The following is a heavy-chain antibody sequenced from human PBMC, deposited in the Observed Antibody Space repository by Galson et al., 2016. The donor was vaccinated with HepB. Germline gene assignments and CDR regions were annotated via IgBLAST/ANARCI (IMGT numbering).Heavy chain of an antibody. CDR3: TRAATVGQDFYYYAMDV. V-gene: IGHV3-23*01. J-gene: IGHJ6*02. CDR2: ISGSGGST. Sequence: SLRLSCAASGFTFSDYTINWVRQAPGKGLEWVSGISGSGGSTYYADSVKGRFTISRDNARNTLYLQMNSLRAEDTAVYYCTRAATVGQDFYYYAMDVWGQGATVTVSS. D-gene: IGHD4-23*01. CDR1: GFTFSDYT.